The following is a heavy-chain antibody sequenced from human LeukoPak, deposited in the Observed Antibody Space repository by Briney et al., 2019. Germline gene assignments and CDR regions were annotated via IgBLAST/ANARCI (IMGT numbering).Heavy chain of an antibody. D-gene: IGHD3-3*01. Sequence: GASVKVSCKASGYTFTSYDINWVRQATGQGLEWMGWMNPNSGNTGYAQKFQGRVTITRNTSISTAYMELSSLRSDDTAVYYCASSLDYDFWSGYPGYFDYWGQGTLVTVSS. CDR2: MNPNSGNT. J-gene: IGHJ4*02. CDR3: ASSLDYDFWSGYPGYFDY. CDR1: GYTFTSYD. V-gene: IGHV1-8*03.